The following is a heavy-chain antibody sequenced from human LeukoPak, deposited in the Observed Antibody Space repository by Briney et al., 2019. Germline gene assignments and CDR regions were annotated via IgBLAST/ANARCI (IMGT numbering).Heavy chain of an antibody. CDR1: GFTFSSYS. V-gene: IGHV3-21*01. J-gene: IGHJ4*02. CDR2: ITTSSTYI. D-gene: IGHD6-19*01. Sequence: GGSLRLSCAASGFTFSSYSMSWVRQAPGKGVEWVSSITTSSTYISYADSVKGRFTISRDNAKNSLYLQMNSLRAEDTAVYYCARGKYSSGWFDYWGQGTLVTVSP. CDR3: ARGKYSSGWFDY.